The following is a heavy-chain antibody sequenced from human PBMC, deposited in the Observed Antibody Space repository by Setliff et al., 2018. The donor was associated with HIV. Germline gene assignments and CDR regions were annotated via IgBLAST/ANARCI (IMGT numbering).Heavy chain of an antibody. CDR1: GDIPRHYG. Sequence: GASVKVSCKASGDIPRHYGFNWVPQAPGQGLEWVGSVIPVFGEPHYAQRFQGRVTITADRSSNTAYMEIMSLRSDDTATYYCGRGVLYGLSEYWGPGSLVTVSS. V-gene: IGHV1-69*13. D-gene: IGHD3-10*01. CDR2: VIPVFGEP. CDR3: GRGVLYGLSEY. J-gene: IGHJ4*02.